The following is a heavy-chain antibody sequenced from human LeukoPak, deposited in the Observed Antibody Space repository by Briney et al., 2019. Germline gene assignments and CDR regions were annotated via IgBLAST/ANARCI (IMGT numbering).Heavy chain of an antibody. CDR3: ARSGRGTYYYFDL. V-gene: IGHV4-34*01. CDR1: GGSFSGYY. D-gene: IGHD1-26*01. Sequence: KSSETLSLTCAVYGGSFSGYYWSWIRQPPGKGLEWIGEINHSGSTNYNPSLKSRVTISVDTSKNQFSLKLSSVTAADTAVYYCARSGRGTYYYFDLWGQGTLVTVSS. J-gene: IGHJ4*02. CDR2: INHSGST.